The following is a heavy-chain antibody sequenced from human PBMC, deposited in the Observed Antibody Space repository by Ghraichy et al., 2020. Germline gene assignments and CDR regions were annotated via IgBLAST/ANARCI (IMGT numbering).Heavy chain of an antibody. CDR3: AKDHNSGWYPYYYFDY. D-gene: IGHD6-19*01. Sequence: LSLTCAASGFTFSSYAMSWVRQAPGKGLEWVSAISVSGGSTYYADSVKGRFTISRDNSKNTLYLQMNSLRAEDTAVYYCAKDHNSGWYPYYYFDYWGQGTLVTVSS. V-gene: IGHV3-23*01. CDR2: ISVSGGST. J-gene: IGHJ4*02. CDR1: GFTFSSYA.